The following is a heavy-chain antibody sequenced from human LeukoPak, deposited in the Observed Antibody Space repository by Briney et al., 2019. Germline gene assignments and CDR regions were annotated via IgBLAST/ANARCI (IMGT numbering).Heavy chain of an antibody. Sequence: GGSLRLSCAASGFTFSSYEMHWVRQAPGKGLEWVSYISSRGSMIYYADSVKGRFTISRDNAKNSLYLQMNSLGAEDTAVYYCARGVYSSGYWGQGTLVTVSS. J-gene: IGHJ4*02. V-gene: IGHV3-48*03. D-gene: IGHD5-18*01. CDR1: GFTFSSYE. CDR2: ISSRGSMI. CDR3: ARGVYSSGY.